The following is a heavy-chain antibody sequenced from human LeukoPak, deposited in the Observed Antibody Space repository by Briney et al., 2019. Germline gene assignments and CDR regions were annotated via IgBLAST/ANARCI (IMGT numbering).Heavy chain of an antibody. V-gene: IGHV3-48*04. D-gene: IGHD3-3*01. CDR1: GFTFSSYS. J-gene: IGHJ4*02. CDR2: ISSSSSTI. CDR3: ARATDYDFWSGYYFFDY. Sequence: GGSLRLPCAASGFTFSSYSMNWVRQAPGKGLEWVSYISSSSSTIYYADSVKGRFTISRDNAKNSLYLQMNSLRAEDTAVYYCARATDYDFWSGYYFFDYWGQGTLVTVSS.